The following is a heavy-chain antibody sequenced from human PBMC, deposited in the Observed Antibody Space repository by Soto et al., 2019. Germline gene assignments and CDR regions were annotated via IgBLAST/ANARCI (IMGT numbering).Heavy chain of an antibody. J-gene: IGHJ3*02. D-gene: IGHD1-26*01. Sequence: SCKASGYTFTSYYMHWVRQAPGKGLEWVAVISYDGSNKYYADSVKGRFTISRDNSKNTLYLQMNSLRAEDTAVYYCAKEDYCWCYYPGLDALSIRGQGTMDPVSS. V-gene: IGHV3-30*18. CDR3: AKEDYCWCYYPGLDALSI. CDR1: GYTFTSYY. CDR2: ISYDGSNK.